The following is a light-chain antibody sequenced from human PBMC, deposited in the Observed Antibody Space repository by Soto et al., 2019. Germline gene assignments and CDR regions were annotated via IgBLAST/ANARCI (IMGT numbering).Light chain of an antibody. CDR3: QQYNSFSWK. Sequence: DIQMTQSPSTLSASVGDRATLTCRASQSISNWFAWYQQNPGNVPKLLIYHVSNLDNGVPSRFSGSGSGTEFTLTITSLQPDDFAAYYCQQYNSFSWKFGQGTKVEIK. J-gene: IGKJ1*01. V-gene: IGKV1-5*01. CDR2: HVS. CDR1: QSISNW.